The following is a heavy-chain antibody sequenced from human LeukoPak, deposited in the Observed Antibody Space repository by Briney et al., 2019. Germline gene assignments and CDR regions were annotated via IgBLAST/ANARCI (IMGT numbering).Heavy chain of an antibody. D-gene: IGHD3-22*01. Sequence: GGSLRLSCAASGFTFSSFAMSWVRQAPGKGLDWVSSVSDSGRNTYYADSVKGRFTISRDNSRNTLYLQMNSLRAEDTAVYYCAREYHDSSGYLDYWGQGTLVTVSS. J-gene: IGHJ4*02. CDR2: VSDSGRNT. CDR1: GFTFSSFA. CDR3: AREYHDSSGYLDY. V-gene: IGHV3-23*01.